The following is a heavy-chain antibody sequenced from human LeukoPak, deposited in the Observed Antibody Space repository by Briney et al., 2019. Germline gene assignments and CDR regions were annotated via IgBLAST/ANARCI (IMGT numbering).Heavy chain of an antibody. V-gene: IGHV1-2*02. D-gene: IGHD6-6*01. CDR2: INPNSGGT. CDR3: ARVRPPHPPEYSSSSGLGGRGAFDI. Sequence: GASVTVSCKASGYTFTGYYMHWVRQAPGQGREGMGWINPNSGGTNYAQKFQGRGNMTRDTSISTAYMELSRLRSDDTAVYYCARVRPPHPPEYSSSSGLGGRGAFDIWGQGTMVTVSS. CDR1: GYTFTGYY. J-gene: IGHJ3*02.